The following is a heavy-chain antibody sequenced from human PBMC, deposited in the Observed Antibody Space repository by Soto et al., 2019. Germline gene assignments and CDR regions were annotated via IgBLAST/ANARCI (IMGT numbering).Heavy chain of an antibody. CDR2: ISSSSSYI. V-gene: IGHV3-21*01. Sequence: ESGGGLVKPGGSLRLSCAASGFTFSTYSMNWVRQAPGKGLEWVSSISSSSSYIYYADSVKGRFTISRDNAKNSLYLQMNSLRAEDTAVYYWARYDSSGYYWPYYYYGMDVWGQGTTVTVSS. J-gene: IGHJ6*02. CDR1: GFTFSTYS. CDR3: ARYDSSGYYWPYYYYGMDV. D-gene: IGHD3-22*01.